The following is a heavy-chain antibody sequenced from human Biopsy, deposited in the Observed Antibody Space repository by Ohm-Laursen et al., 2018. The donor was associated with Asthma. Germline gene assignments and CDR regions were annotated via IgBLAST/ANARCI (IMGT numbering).Heavy chain of an antibody. Sequence: SVKVSCKASGYTFINYAIHWVRQAPGQRLEWMGWINAGNGNTKYSQKFQGRVTITRDTSATTAYMELSSLRSEDTAVYYCARVRKDYYDSSGLSGGWFDPWGQGTLVTVSS. CDR3: ARVRKDYYDSSGLSGGWFDP. CDR1: GYTFINYA. J-gene: IGHJ5*02. CDR2: INAGNGNT. D-gene: IGHD3-22*01. V-gene: IGHV1-3*01.